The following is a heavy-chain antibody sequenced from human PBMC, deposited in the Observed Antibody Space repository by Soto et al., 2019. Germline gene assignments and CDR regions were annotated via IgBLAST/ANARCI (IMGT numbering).Heavy chain of an antibody. J-gene: IGHJ6*02. V-gene: IGHV3-30*18. CDR3: AKDQYGGADYGDYASPRYYYYSGMDV. D-gene: IGHD4-17*01. Sequence: PGGSLSLSCAASGFTFSSYGMHWVRQAPGKGLEWVAVISYDGSNKYYADSVKGRFTISRDNSKNTLYLQMNSLRAEDTAVYYCAKDQYGGADYGDYASPRYYYYSGMDVWGQGTTVTVSS. CDR1: GFTFSSYG. CDR2: ISYDGSNK.